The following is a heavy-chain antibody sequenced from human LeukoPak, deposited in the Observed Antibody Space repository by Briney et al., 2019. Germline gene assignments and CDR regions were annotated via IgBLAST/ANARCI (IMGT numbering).Heavy chain of an antibody. D-gene: IGHD3-9*01. J-gene: IGHJ4*02. Sequence: PGGSLRLSCAPSGFTFSRYGMHWVRHAPGRGLDWVALISYDGNNNYYADSVKGRFTISRDNSKNTLYLQMNSLRAEDTAVYFCAKDQRGDILTGSPFDYWGQGTLVTVSS. V-gene: IGHV3-30*18. CDR1: GFTFSRYG. CDR3: AKDQRGDILTGSPFDY. CDR2: ISYDGNNN.